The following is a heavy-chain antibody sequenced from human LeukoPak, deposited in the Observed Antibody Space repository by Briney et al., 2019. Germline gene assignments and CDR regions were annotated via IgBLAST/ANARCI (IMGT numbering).Heavy chain of an antibody. CDR1: GGSISSSSYY. J-gene: IGHJ6*03. CDR2: IYYSGST. V-gene: IGHV4-39*01. CDR3: ARHTAMDPYYYYYYMDV. Sequence: SETLSLTCTVSGGSISSSSYYWGWIRQPPGKGLEWIGSIYYSGSTYYNPSLKSRVTISVDTSKNQFSLKLSSVTAADTAVYYCARHTAMDPYYYYYYMDVWGKGTTVTISS. D-gene: IGHD5-18*01.